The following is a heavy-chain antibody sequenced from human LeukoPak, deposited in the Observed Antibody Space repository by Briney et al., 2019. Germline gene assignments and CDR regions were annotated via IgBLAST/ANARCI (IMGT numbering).Heavy chain of an antibody. CDR1: GGSLSTHH. V-gene: IGHV4-59*11. CDR3: ARGYDSSAYYPFNY. D-gene: IGHD3-22*01. Sequence: SETLSLTCVVSGGSLSTHHWSWIRQSPGRGLEWIGYISDSGSTNYNPSLKSRVTITVDTSKNQFSLMLSSVTAADTAVYYCARGYDSSAYYPFNYWGQGTLVTVSS. J-gene: IGHJ4*02. CDR2: ISDSGST.